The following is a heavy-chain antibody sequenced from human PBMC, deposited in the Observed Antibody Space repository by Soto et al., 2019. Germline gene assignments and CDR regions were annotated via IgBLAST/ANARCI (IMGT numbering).Heavy chain of an antibody. CDR3: ARESYGYSNAYYYYGMDV. Sequence: PGGSLRLSCAASGFTFSSYSMNWVRQAPGKGLEWVSYISGSSSTIYYADSVKGRFTISRDNAKNSLYLQMNSLRAEDTAVYYCARESYGYSNAYYYYGMDVWGQGTTVTVSS. CDR2: ISGSSSTI. CDR1: GFTFSSYS. V-gene: IGHV3-48*01. D-gene: IGHD5-18*01. J-gene: IGHJ6*02.